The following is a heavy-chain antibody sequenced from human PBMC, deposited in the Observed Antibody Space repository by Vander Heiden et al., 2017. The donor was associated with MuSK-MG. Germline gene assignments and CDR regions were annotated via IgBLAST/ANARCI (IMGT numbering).Heavy chain of an antibody. V-gene: IGHV4-39*01. J-gene: IGHJ4*02. CDR1: AGSISSSSYY. Sequence: QLQLQESGPGLVKPSETLSLTCTVSAGSISSSSYYWGWIRQPPGKGLEWIGSIYYSGSTYYNPSLKSRVTISVDTSKNQFSLKLSSVTAADTAVYYCATTLPLQDYGDYEDDYWGQGTLVTVSS. CDR3: ATTLPLQDYGDYEDDY. CDR2: IYYSGST. D-gene: IGHD4-17*01.